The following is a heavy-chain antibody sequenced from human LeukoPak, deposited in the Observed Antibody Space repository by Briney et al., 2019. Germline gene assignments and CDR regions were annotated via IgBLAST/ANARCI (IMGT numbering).Heavy chain of an antibody. Sequence: GRSLRLSCAASGFTFSSYAMHWVRQAPGKGLEWVAVISYDGSNKYYADSVKGRFTISRDNSKNTLYLQMNSLSAEDTAVYYCARVPPHYDFWSGYSAPDYYYYYGMDVWGQGTTVTVSS. CDR2: ISYDGSNK. D-gene: IGHD3-3*01. CDR1: GFTFSSYA. V-gene: IGHV3-30-3*01. CDR3: ARVPPHYDFWSGYSAPDYYYYYGMDV. J-gene: IGHJ6*02.